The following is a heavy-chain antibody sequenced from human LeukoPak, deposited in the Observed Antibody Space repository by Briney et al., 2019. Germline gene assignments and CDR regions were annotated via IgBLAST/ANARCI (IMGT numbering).Heavy chain of an antibody. J-gene: IGHJ3*02. CDR1: GFTFSSYW. D-gene: IGHD2-2*01. CDR2: IKQDGSDK. V-gene: IGHV3-7*01. Sequence: GGSLRLSCEASGFTFSSYWMSWVRQAPGKGPEWVANIKQDGSDKYYADSVKGRFTVSRDNAKNSLYLQMNSLRAEDTAVYYCMSLRTAVPHAGEAYDIWGQGTLVTVYS. CDR3: MSLRTAVPHAGEAYDI.